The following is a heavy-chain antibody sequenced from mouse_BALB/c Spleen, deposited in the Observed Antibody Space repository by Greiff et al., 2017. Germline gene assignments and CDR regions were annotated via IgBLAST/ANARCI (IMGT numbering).Heavy chain of an antibody. CDR3: ATYDYDDYYAMDY. D-gene: IGHD2-4*01. V-gene: IGHV1-63*02. CDR1: GYTFTNYW. Sequence: QVQLKQSGAELVRPGTSVKISCKASGYTFTNYWLGWVKQRPGHGLEWIGDIYPGGGYTNYNEKFKGKATLTADTSSSTAYMQLSSLTSEESAVYFCATYDYDDYYAMDYWGQGTSVTVSS. J-gene: IGHJ4*01. CDR2: IYPGGGYT.